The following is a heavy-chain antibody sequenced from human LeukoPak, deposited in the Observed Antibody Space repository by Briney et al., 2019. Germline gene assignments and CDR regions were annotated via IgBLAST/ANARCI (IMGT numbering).Heavy chain of an antibody. CDR2: ISSSSSYI. D-gene: IGHD5-12*01. V-gene: IGHV3-21*01. Sequence: GGSLRLSCAASGFTFSSYSMNWVRQAPGKGLEWASSISSSSSYIYYADSVKGRFTISRDNAKNSLYLQMNSLRAEDTAVYYCARGRGGYSGYDSHFDYWGQGTLVTVSS. CDR1: GFTFSSYS. J-gene: IGHJ4*02. CDR3: ARGRGGYSGYDSHFDY.